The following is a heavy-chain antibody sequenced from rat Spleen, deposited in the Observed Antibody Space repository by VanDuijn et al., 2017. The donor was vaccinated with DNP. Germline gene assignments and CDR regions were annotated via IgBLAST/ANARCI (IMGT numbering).Heavy chain of an antibody. D-gene: IGHD3-1*01. J-gene: IGHJ1*01. CDR1: GFTFSNYG. Sequence: EVQLVETGGGLVPPGRALKLSCVASGFTFSNYGMACVRQAPTKGLEWVAYISYYGGNTYYGDSVKGRFTISRDNAKNTLYLQMNSLRSEDTATYYCARGSTSIYWYFDFWGPGTMVTVSS. CDR3: ARGSTSIYWYFDF. CDR2: ISYYGGNT. V-gene: IGHV5S13*01.